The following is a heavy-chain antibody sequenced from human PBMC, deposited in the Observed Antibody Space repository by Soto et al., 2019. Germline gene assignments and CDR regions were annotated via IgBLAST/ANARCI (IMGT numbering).Heavy chain of an antibody. Sequence: SETLSLTCAVYGGSFSSYYWGWIRQPPGKGLEWIGSIYYSGSTYYNPSLKSRVTISVDTSKNQFSLKLSSVTAADTAVYYCATTPYCSGGSCYVEYNWFDPWGQGTLVTISS. CDR2: IYYSGST. V-gene: IGHV4-39*01. CDR3: ATTPYCSGGSCYVEYNWFDP. J-gene: IGHJ5*02. CDR1: GGSFSSYY. D-gene: IGHD2-15*01.